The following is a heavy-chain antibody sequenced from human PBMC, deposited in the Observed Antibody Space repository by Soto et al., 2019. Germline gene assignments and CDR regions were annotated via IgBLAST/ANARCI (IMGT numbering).Heavy chain of an antibody. V-gene: IGHV3-48*01. D-gene: IGHD4-17*01. J-gene: IGHJ4*02. CDR3: AKHEEYYGDYVRFDY. Sequence: PGGSLRLSCAASGFTFSSYIMNWVRQAPGKGLEWVSYISGSSSTIYYADSVKGRFTISRDNSKNTLYLQMNSLRAEDTAVYYCAKHEEYYGDYVRFDYWGQGTLVTVSS. CDR2: ISGSSSTI. CDR1: GFTFSSYI.